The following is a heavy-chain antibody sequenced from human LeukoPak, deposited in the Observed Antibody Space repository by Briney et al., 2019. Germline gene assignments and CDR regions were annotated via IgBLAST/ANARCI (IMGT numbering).Heavy chain of an antibody. CDR3: ARDHYDILTGYTPLGY. CDR1: GFTLSSNY. J-gene: IGHJ4*02. CDR2: IYSGGST. V-gene: IGHV3-53*01. D-gene: IGHD3-9*01. Sequence: PGGSLRLSCAASGFTLSSNYMSWVRQAPGKGLEWVSVIYSGGSTYYADSVKGRFTISRDNSKNTLYLQMNSLRAEDTAVYYCARDHYDILTGYTPLGYWGQGTLVTVSS.